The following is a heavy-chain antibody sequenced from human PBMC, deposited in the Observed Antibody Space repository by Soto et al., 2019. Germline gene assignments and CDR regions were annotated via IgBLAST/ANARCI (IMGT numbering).Heavy chain of an antibody. CDR1: GFAVRHNY. V-gene: IGHV3-53*04. D-gene: IGHD3-10*01. CDR2: IYSGGDT. Sequence: EVQLVESGGGLVQPGGSLRLSCTASGFAVRHNYMTWVRQAPGTGLEWVSLIYSGGDTAYADSVKGRFTISRHTPQNTLYLQMTSLRAEDTAVYYCARKTDSMPSGGDVWGKGTAVTVSS. CDR3: ARKTDSMPSGGDV. J-gene: IGHJ6*04.